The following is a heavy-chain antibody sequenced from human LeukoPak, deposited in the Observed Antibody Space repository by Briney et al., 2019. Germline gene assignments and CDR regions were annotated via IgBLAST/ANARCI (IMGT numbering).Heavy chain of an antibody. CDR3: ARAWNGGLDY. CDR2: IYYSGST. D-gene: IGHD3-3*01. V-gene: IGHV4-39*01. Sequence: SETLSLTCTVSGGSISSSSYYWGWIRQPPGKGLEWIGSIYYSGSTYYNPSLKSRVTISVDTSKNQFSLKLSSVTAADTAVYYCARAWNGGLDYWGQGTLVTVSS. CDR1: GGSISSSSYY. J-gene: IGHJ4*02.